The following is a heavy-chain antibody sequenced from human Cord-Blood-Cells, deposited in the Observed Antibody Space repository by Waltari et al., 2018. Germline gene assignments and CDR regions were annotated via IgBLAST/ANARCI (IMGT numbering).Heavy chain of an antibody. CDR3: ARGHKVGTHGELETPNAFDI. D-gene: IGHD1-1*01. CDR1: GGSFSGYY. J-gene: IGHJ3*02. CDR2: INHSGST. Sequence: QVQLQQWGAGLLKPSETLSLTCAVYGGSFSGYYWSWIRQPPGKGLEWIGEINHSGSTNYNPSLKSRVTISVDTSKNQFSLKLSSVTAADTAVYYCARGHKVGTHGELETPNAFDIWGQGTMVTVSS. V-gene: IGHV4-34*01.